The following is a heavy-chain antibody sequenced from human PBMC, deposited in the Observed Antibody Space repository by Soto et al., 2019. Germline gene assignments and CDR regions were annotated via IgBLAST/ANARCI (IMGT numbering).Heavy chain of an antibody. CDR2: ISGSGDTT. CDR1: GFTFSNYA. Sequence: GGSLRLSCAASGFTFSNYAMTWVRQAPGKGLEWVSAISGSGDTTYYADSVKGRFTISRDNSKNTLYLQMNSLRAEDTAVYYCANSLLWFGEPSFDYWGQGTLVTVSS. J-gene: IGHJ4*02. V-gene: IGHV3-23*01. CDR3: ANSLLWFGEPSFDY. D-gene: IGHD3-10*01.